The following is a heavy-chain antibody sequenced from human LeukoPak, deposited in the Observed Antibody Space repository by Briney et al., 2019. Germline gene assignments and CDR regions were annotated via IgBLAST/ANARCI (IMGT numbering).Heavy chain of an antibody. V-gene: IGHV1-8*01. CDR1: GYTFTSYD. J-gene: IGHJ4*02. CDR3: ARSTMVGGVNY. CDR2: MNPNSGYT. D-gene: IGHD3-10*01. Sequence: ASVKVSYKASGYTFTSYDINWVRQATGQGLEWMGWMNPNSGYTGYAQKFQGRVTMTRNTSISTAYMELSSLRSEDTAVYYCARSTMVGGVNYWGQGTLVTVSS.